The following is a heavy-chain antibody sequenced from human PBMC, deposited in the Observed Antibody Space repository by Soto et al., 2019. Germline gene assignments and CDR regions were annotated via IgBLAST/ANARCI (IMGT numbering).Heavy chain of an antibody. CDR2: ISAYNGNT. Sequence: QVQLVQSGAEVKKPGASVKVSCKASGYTFTSYGIKWVRQAPGQGLEWMGWISAYNGNTNYAQKLQGRVTMTTDTSTSTAYMELRSLRSDDTAVYYCARVITGTTFYYYYGMDVWGQGTTVTVSS. J-gene: IGHJ6*02. CDR1: GYTFTSYG. V-gene: IGHV1-18*01. D-gene: IGHD1-7*01. CDR3: ARVITGTTFYYYYGMDV.